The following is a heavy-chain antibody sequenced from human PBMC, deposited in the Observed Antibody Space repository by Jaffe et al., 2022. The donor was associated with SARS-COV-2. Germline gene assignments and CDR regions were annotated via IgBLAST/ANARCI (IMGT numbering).Heavy chain of an antibody. Sequence: QLQVQESGPGLVKPSETLSLTCTVSGGSISSSNYYWGWIRQPPGRGPEWIATIHYSGSTSYNPSLKSRVTVSVDTSKNQFSLKLSSVTAADTAVYFCARVYYYYYYMDVWGKGTTVTVSS. V-gene: IGHV4-39*01. CDR3: ARVYYYYYYMDV. J-gene: IGHJ6*03. CDR1: GGSISSSNYY. CDR2: IHYSGST.